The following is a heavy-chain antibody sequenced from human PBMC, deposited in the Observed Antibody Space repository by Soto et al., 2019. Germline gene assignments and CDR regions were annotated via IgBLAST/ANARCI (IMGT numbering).Heavy chain of an antibody. CDR3: TRGPAGWMDSHCYAQTLLAP. J-gene: IGHJ5*02. CDR2: MNPNSGNT. Sequence: ASVKVSCKASGYTFTKYDINWVRQATGQGLEWMGWMNPNSGNTGYAQKFQGRVTMTRNTSISTAYMELDSLRSDDTAVYYCTRGPAGWMDSHCYAQTLLAPRGQRTPVPVAS. D-gene: IGHD2-2*01. V-gene: IGHV1-8*01. CDR1: GYTFTKYD.